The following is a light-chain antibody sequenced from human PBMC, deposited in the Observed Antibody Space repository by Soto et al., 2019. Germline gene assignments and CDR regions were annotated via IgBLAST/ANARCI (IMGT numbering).Light chain of an antibody. CDR3: GQYVNTPPRT. Sequence: DLQMTQAQSSLSASAGDRVTISCRASQSISSFLNWYPQKPGKAPQLLIYAASRLPSGVPPRFSGGGAGTDFILTISRLEPEEFAVYYCGQYVNTPPRTFGQGTKVDIK. CDR1: QSISSF. J-gene: IGKJ1*01. CDR2: AAS. V-gene: IGKV1-39*01.